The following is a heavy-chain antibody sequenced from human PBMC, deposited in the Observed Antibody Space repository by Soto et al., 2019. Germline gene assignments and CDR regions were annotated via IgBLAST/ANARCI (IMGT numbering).Heavy chain of an antibody. Sequence: QVQLVESGGGEVQPGRSLRLSCVASGFTFSSYGMHWVRQAPGKGLEWVAVISYDGSNKYYVDSVKGRFTISRDNSKNTVYLQMNSLRPDDTAMYYCAKGPLEMAANQRGYFDYWGQGTLVTVSS. CDR3: AKGPLEMAANQRGYFDY. V-gene: IGHV3-30*18. D-gene: IGHD6-19*01. CDR2: ISYDGSNK. CDR1: GFTFSSYG. J-gene: IGHJ4*02.